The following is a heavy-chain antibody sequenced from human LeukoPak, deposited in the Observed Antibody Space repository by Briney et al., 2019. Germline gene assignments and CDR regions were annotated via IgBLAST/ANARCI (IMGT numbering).Heavy chain of an antibody. CDR2: IYTSGST. Sequence: PSESLSLTCTVSGGSISSGSYYWSWIRQPAGKGLEWIGRIYTSGSTNYNPSLKSRVTISVDTSKNQFSLKLSSVTAADTAVYYCARDDGSGAFDIWGQGTMVTVSS. D-gene: IGHD3-3*01. J-gene: IGHJ3*02. V-gene: IGHV4-61*02. CDR3: ARDDGSGAFDI. CDR1: GGSISSGSYY.